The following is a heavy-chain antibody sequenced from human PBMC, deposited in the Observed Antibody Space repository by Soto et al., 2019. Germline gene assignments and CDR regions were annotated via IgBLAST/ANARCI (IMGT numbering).Heavy chain of an antibody. J-gene: IGHJ6*02. CDR3: ARETIAVAGGAYYSYGMDD. V-gene: IGHV3-21*01. Sequence: EVQLVESGGGLVKPGGSLRLSCAASGFTFSSYSMNWVRQAPGKGLEWVLSISSSSSYIYYADSVKDRFTIYRDNAQNSLYLQMNSLRAEHTAVYYCARETIAVAGGAYYSYGMDDWGQGTTVTVSS. D-gene: IGHD6-19*01. CDR2: ISSSSSYI. CDR1: GFTFSSYS.